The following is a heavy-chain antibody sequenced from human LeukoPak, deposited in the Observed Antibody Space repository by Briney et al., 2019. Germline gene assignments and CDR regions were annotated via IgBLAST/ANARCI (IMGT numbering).Heavy chain of an antibody. J-gene: IGHJ3*02. CDR3: ARYYRYQLLTYDAFDI. CDR2: IYHSGST. V-gene: IGHV4-38-2*01. Sequence: SETLSLTCAVSGYSISSGYYWGWIRQPPGKGLEWIGSIYHSGSTYYSPSLKSRVTISVDTSKNQFSLKLSSVTAADTAVYYCARYYRYQLLTYDAFDIWGQGTMVTVSS. D-gene: IGHD2-2*01. CDR1: GYSISSGYY.